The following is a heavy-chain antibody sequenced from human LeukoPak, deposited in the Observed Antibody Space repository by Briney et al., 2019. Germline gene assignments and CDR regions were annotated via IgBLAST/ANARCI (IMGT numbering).Heavy chain of an antibody. D-gene: IGHD5-24*01. Sequence: GSSVKVSCKASGGTFSSYAIGWVRQAPGQGLEWMGGIIPIFGTANYAQKFQGRVTITTDESTSTAYMELSSLRSEDTAVYYCAGMATAGKYYYMDVWGKGTTVTVSS. V-gene: IGHV1-69*05. J-gene: IGHJ6*03. CDR1: GGTFSSYA. CDR2: IIPIFGTA. CDR3: AGMATAGKYYYMDV.